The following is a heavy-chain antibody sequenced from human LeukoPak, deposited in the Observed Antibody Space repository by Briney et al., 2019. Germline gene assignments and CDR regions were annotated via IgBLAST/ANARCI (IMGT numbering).Heavy chain of an antibody. CDR1: EFSFSIYA. J-gene: IGHJ4*02. Sequence: GGSLRLSCAASEFSFSIYAMSWVRQAPGKGLEWVSSITSSGESTYYTGSVKGRFTISRDNSKNTLYLQMNSLRAEDTALYYCATSSGWYPKYFDYWGQGTLVTVSS. CDR2: ITSSGEST. V-gene: IGHV3-23*01. D-gene: IGHD6-19*01. CDR3: ATSSGWYPKYFDY.